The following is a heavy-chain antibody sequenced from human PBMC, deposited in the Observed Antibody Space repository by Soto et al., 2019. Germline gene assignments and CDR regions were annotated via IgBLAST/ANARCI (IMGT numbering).Heavy chain of an antibody. Sequence: APVKVSCKASGYTFTSYDINWVRQATGQGLEWMGWMNPNSGNTGYAQKFQGRVTMTRNTSISTAYMELSSLRSEDTAVYYCARGRYMVRGVIINYYYYGMDVWGQGTTVTVSS. J-gene: IGHJ6*02. CDR1: GYTFTSYD. V-gene: IGHV1-8*01. CDR2: MNPNSGNT. D-gene: IGHD3-10*01. CDR3: ARGRYMVRGVIINYYYYGMDV.